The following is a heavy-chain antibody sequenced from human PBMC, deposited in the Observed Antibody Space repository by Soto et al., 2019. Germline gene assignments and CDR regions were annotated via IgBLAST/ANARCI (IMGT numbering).Heavy chain of an antibody. CDR2: IYYSGST. J-gene: IGHJ3*02. CDR1: GGSISSSSYY. CDR3: APGGYYYGSGTSFDI. Sequence: PSETLSLTCTVSGGSISSSSYYWGWIRQPPGKGLEWIGSIYYSGSTYYNPSLKSRVTISVDTSKNQFSLKLSSVTAADTAVYYCAPGGYYYGSGTSFDIWGQGTMVTVS. D-gene: IGHD3-10*01. V-gene: IGHV4-39*01.